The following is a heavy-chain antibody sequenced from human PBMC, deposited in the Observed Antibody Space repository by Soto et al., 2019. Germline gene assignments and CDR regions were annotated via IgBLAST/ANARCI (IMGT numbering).Heavy chain of an antibody. Sequence: SVKVSCKASGGTFSSYAISWVRQAPGQGLEWMGGIIPIFGTANYAQKFQGRVTITADESTSTAYMELSSLRSEDTAVYYCARDRPVVAAAGTGWFDPWGQGTLVTVSS. CDR1: GGTFSSYA. J-gene: IGHJ5*02. CDR2: IIPIFGTA. V-gene: IGHV1-69*13. CDR3: ARDRPVVAAAGTGWFDP. D-gene: IGHD6-13*01.